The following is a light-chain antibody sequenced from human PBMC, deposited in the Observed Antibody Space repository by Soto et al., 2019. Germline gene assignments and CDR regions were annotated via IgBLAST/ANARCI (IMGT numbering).Light chain of an antibody. V-gene: IGLV1-40*01. CDR1: GSNIGAGYD. Sequence: QSVLTQPPSVSGAPGQRVTISCTGSGSNIGAGYDVHWYQQLPGTAPKLLISGDTNRPSGVPDRFSASKSGTSASLAITGLQAEDEADYYCLSYDSILDGFWVFGGGTKLTVL. CDR3: LSYDSILDGFWV. CDR2: GDT. J-gene: IGLJ3*02.